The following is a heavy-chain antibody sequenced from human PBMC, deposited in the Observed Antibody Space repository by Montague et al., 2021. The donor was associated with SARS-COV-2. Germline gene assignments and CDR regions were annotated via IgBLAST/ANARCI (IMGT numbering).Heavy chain of an antibody. CDR3: ARGSRVVGINPGFRY. CDR1: RGSFHIFS. V-gene: IGHV4-34*01. J-gene: IGHJ4*02. CDR2: IDHSGNT. Sequence: SETLSLTCAVYRGSFHIFSWGWIRQSPGKGLEWIGEIDHSGNTNYNPSLKSRVTISVDTSKNQFSLNLTSVTAADTAMYYCARGSRVVGINPGFRYWGQGTQVAVSS. D-gene: IGHD2-21*01.